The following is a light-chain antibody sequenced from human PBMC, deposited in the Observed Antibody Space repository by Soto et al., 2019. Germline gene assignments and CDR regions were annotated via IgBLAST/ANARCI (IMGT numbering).Light chain of an antibody. Sequence: DIQMTQSPSTLSASVGDRVTITCRASQSISSWLAWYQQKPGKAPKLLIYKASSSESGVPSRFSGSGFGTEFTLTVSTLQPDDFATYSCQQYNSSPLTFGGGTKVEIK. V-gene: IGKV1-5*03. CDR3: QQYNSSPLT. CDR2: KAS. J-gene: IGKJ4*01. CDR1: QSISSW.